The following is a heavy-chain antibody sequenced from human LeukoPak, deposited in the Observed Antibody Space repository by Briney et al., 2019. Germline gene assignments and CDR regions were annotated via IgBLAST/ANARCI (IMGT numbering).Heavy chain of an antibody. Sequence: PGGSLRLSCAASGFTFSSYSMNWVRQAPGKGLEWVSYISSSSSTIYYADSVKGRFTISRDNAKNSLYLQMNSLRAEDTAVYYCARDGGSYSISWFDYWGQGTLVTVSS. CDR1: GFTFSSYS. D-gene: IGHD3-16*01. CDR2: ISSSSSTI. V-gene: IGHV3-48*04. CDR3: ARDGGSYSISWFDY. J-gene: IGHJ5*01.